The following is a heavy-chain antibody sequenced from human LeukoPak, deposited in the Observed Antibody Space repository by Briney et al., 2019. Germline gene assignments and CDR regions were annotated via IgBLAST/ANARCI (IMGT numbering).Heavy chain of an antibody. V-gene: IGHV3-53*01. D-gene: IGHD2-8*01. CDR1: GFTVSSNY. J-gene: IGHJ4*02. CDR2: IYSGGST. Sequence: GGSLRLSCAASGFTVSSNYMSWVRQAPGKGLEWVSVIYSGGSTYYADSVKGRFTISRDNSKNTLYLQMNRLRAEDTAVYYCARAPQWARFDYWGQGTLVTVSS. CDR3: ARAPQWARFDY.